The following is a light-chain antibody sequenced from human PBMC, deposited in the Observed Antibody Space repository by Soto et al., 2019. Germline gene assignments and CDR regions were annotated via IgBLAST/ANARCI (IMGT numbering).Light chain of an antibody. J-gene: IGLJ2*01. Sequence: SYELTQPPSVSVSLGQMARITCSGEALSKKYAYWYQQKPGQFPVLVIYKDSERPSGIPERFSGSSSGTIVTLTISGVQAEDEADYYCLSADSSGTYVVFGGGTKVTVL. CDR1: ALSKKY. V-gene: IGLV3-16*01. CDR2: KDS. CDR3: LSADSSGTYVV.